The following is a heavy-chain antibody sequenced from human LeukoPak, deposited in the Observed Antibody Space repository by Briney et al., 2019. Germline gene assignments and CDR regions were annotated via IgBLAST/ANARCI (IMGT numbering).Heavy chain of an antibody. J-gene: IGHJ5*02. V-gene: IGHV1-69*04. D-gene: IGHD2-2*01. Sequence: SVKVSCKASGGTFSSYAISWVRQAPGQGLEWMGRIIPILGIANYAQKFQGRVTITADKSTSTAYMELSSLRSEDTAVYYCAEGSSTSPNWFDPWGQGTLVTVSS. CDR2: IIPILGIA. CDR1: GGTFSSYA. CDR3: AEGSSTSPNWFDP.